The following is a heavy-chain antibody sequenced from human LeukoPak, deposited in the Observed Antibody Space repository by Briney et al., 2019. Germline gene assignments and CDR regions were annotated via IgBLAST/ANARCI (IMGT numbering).Heavy chain of an antibody. CDR3: ARVRSYSSSRIDY. J-gene: IGHJ4*02. Sequence: SETLSLTCAVYGGSFSGYYWSWIRQPPGKGLEWIGEINHSGSTNYNPSLKSRVTISVDTSKNQFSLKLSSVTAADTAVYYCARVRSYSSSRIDYWGQGTLVTVSS. CDR1: GGSFSGYY. V-gene: IGHV4-34*01. CDR2: INHSGST. D-gene: IGHD6-13*01.